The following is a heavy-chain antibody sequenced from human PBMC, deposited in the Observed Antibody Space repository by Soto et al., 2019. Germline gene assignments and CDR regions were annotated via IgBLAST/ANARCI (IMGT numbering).Heavy chain of an antibody. J-gene: IGHJ6*02. V-gene: IGHV3-74*01. Sequence: GGSLRLSCAASGFTFSDHWMHWVRQAPGKGLVWVSYTKGDGTSTRYADSVKGRFTISSDSAKSTLYLQMNSLRAEDTAVYYCARHLGELQYARDRDYYYGMDVWGQGTTVTVSS. D-gene: IGHD3-10*01. CDR3: ARHLGELQYARDRDYYYGMDV. CDR2: TKGDGTST. CDR1: GFTFSDHW.